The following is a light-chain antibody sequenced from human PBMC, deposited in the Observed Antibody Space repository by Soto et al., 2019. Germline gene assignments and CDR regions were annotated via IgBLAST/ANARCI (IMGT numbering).Light chain of an antibody. Sequence: IVSTQSPASLSSSEWQGPPLSPGAIQSVSSSYLAWYQQKPGQAPRLLIYGVSSRATGIPDRFSGSGSGTDFTLTISRLEPDDFAVYYCQQYGSSPPITFGQGTRLETK. V-gene: IGKV3-20*01. CDR3: QQYGSSPPIT. CDR2: GVS. CDR1: QSVSSSY. J-gene: IGKJ5*01.